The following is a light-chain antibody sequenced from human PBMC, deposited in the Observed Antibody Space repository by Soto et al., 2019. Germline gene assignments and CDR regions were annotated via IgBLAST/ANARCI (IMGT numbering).Light chain of an antibody. CDR2: DAS. CDR3: QQRRHWPLT. Sequence: EIVLTQSPATLSLSPGERATLSCRASQSLNSYLAWFQQKPGQAPRLLIYDASNRATGIPARFSGSGSGTDFTLTIRSLEPADFAVYYCQQRRHWPLTFGGGTKVEIK. J-gene: IGKJ4*01. V-gene: IGKV3-11*01. CDR1: QSLNSY.